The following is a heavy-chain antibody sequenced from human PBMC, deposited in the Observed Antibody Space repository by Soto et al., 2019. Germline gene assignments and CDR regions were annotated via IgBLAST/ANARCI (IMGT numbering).Heavy chain of an antibody. CDR2: IYSGGSK. Sequence: GGSLRLSCAGSGFIVSDSYMSWVRQVPGKGLEWVSVIYSGGSKYYADSVKDGFTISRDNSKNTLYLQMNSLRAEDTAVYYCARDWGLQYLDWHHYFASWGQGTLVTVSS. D-gene: IGHD3-9*01. CDR3: ARDWGLQYLDWHHYFAS. CDR1: GFIVSDSY. V-gene: IGHV3-66*01. J-gene: IGHJ4*02.